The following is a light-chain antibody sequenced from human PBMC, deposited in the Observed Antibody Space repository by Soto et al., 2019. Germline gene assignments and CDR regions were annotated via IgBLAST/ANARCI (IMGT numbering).Light chain of an antibody. V-gene: IGKV3-15*01. CDR3: QQRSNWPVT. CDR2: GAS. J-gene: IGKJ2*01. CDR1: QSVSSY. Sequence: EIVMTQSPATLSVSPGERATLSCRASQSVSSYLAWYQQRPGQAPRLLIYGASTRATGIPTRFSGSGSGTEFILTISSLQSEDFAVYYCQQRSNWPVTFGQGTKVDIK.